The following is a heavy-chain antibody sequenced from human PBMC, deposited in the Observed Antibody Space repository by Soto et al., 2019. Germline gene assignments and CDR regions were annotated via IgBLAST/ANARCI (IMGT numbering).Heavy chain of an antibody. J-gene: IGHJ4*02. V-gene: IGHV1-3*01. CDR1: GYTFTSYA. CDR2: INAGNGNT. CDR3: ARDGADTAMVQHQYYFDY. D-gene: IGHD5-18*01. Sequence: ASVKVSCKASGYTFTSYAMHWVRQAPGQRLEWMGWINAGNGNTKYSQKFQGRVTITRDTSASTAYMELSSLRSEDTAVYYCARDGADTAMVQHQYYFDYWGQGTLVTVSS.